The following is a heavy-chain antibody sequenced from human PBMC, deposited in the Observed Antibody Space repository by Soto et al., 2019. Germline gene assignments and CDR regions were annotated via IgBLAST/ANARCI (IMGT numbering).Heavy chain of an antibody. CDR2: IYPIDSDA. V-gene: IGHV5-51*01. CDR1: GYSFISYW. Sequence: GESLKISCKASGYSFISYWIAWVRQMPGKGLEWMGVIYPIDSDARYSPAFQGQVTLSVDKSINTAYLQWNSLKASDTAMYYCARPSKSALGPYWGQGTLVTVSS. CDR3: ARPSKSALGPY. J-gene: IGHJ4*02.